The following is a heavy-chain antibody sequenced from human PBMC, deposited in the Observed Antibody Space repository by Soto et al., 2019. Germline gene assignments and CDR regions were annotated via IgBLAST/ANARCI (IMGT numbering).Heavy chain of an antibody. CDR1: GGSISSGGYY. D-gene: IGHD3-16*01. J-gene: IGHJ5*02. CDR3: AREPKRGRWFDP. CDR2: IYYSGST. V-gene: IGHV4-31*03. Sequence: TSETLSLTCTVSGGSISSGGYYWSWIRQHPGKGLEWIGYIYYSGSTYYNPSLKSRVTISVDTSKNQFSLRAEDTAVYYCAREPKRGRWFDPWGQGTLVTVSS.